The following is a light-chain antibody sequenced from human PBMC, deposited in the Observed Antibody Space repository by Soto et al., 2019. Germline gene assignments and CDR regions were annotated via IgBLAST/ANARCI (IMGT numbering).Light chain of an antibody. Sequence: QTVVTQPPSASGTPGQRVTISCSGSTSNIESASINWYRHLPGTAPKLLFYANYQRPSGVPDRFSASKSDTSASLAISGLQPEDEAIYYCATWYAGLNVWVFGGGTQLTVL. J-gene: IGLJ3*02. CDR1: TSNIESAS. CDR2: ANY. CDR3: ATWYAGLNVWV. V-gene: IGLV1-44*01.